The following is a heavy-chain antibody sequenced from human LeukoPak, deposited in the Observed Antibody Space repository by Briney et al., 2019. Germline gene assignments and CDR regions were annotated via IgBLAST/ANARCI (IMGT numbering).Heavy chain of an antibody. CDR3: AKDHSSSWPYYFDY. V-gene: IGHV3-23*01. CDR1: GFTFSSYG. Sequence: GALRLSCAASGFTFSSYGMSWVRPAPGKGLEWVSAISGSGGSTYYADSVKGRFTISRDNSKNTLYLQMNSLRAEDTAVYYCAKDHSSSWPYYFDYWGQGTLVTVSS. CDR2: ISGSGGST. J-gene: IGHJ4*02. D-gene: IGHD6-13*01.